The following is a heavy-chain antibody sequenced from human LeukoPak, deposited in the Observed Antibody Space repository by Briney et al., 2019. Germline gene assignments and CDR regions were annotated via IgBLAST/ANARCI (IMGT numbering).Heavy chain of an antibody. CDR2: IYYTGST. CDR1: GDSISSSSYF. CDR3: AICYGANEGSFGY. D-gene: IGHD4-17*01. V-gene: IGHV4-39*01. Sequence: PSETLSLTCTVSGDSISSSSYFWGWIRQPPGKGLEWIGSIYYTGSTHYNPSLKSLFTISVDTSKNQFSLKLSSVTAADTAVYYCAICYGANEGSFGYWGQGTLVTVSS. J-gene: IGHJ4*02.